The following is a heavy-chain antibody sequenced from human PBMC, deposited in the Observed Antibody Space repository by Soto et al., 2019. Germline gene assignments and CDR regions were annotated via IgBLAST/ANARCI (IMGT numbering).Heavy chain of an antibody. D-gene: IGHD1-1*01. J-gene: IGHJ4*02. V-gene: IGHV1-18*01. CDR3: ARGRYGDY. CDR2: ISAHNGNT. Sequence: QVHLVQSGAEVKKPGASVKVSCKASGYTFTSYGITWVRQAPGQGLEWMGWISAHNGNTDDAQKLQGRAIVTRDTSPSTAYMELRSLSSADTAVYYCARGRYGDYWGQGALVTVSS. CDR1: GYTFTSYG.